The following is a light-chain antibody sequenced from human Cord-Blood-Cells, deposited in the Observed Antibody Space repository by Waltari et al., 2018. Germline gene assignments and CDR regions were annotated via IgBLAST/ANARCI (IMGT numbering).Light chain of an antibody. CDR1: SIAVGGYNF. V-gene: IGLV2-14*03. CDR2: YVS. Sequence: QSALTQPASVSGSPGQSITISCPGTSIAVGGYNFVSWYQQHPGKAPKLMIYYVSNRPSGVSNRFSGSKSGNTASLTISGLQAEDEADYYCSSYTSSSSWVFGGGTKLTVL. J-gene: IGLJ3*02. CDR3: SSYTSSSSWV.